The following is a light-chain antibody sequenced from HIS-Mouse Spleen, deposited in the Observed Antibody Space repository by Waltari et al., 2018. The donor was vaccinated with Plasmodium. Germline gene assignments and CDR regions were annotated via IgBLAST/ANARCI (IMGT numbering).Light chain of an antibody. V-gene: IGKV1-5*03. J-gene: IGKJ1*01. Sequence: DIQMTQSPSTLSASVGDRVTIPCRASQTISSWLAWYQQKPGKAPKLLNYKASSLESGVPSRFSGSGSGTEFTLTISSLQPDDFATYYCQQDNSYRTFGQGTKVEIK. CDR3: QQDNSYRT. CDR2: KAS. CDR1: QTISSW.